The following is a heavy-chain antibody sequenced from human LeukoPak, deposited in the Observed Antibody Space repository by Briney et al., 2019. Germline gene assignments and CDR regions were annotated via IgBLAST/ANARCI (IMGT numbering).Heavy chain of an antibody. D-gene: IGHD2-8*01. CDR2: IYSGGST. J-gene: IGHJ3*02. Sequence: GGSLRLSCAASGFTVSSNYMSWVRQAPGKGLEWVSVIYSGGSTYYADSVKGRFTISRDNAKNSLYLQMNSLRAEDTALYYCAREARYCTNGVCYDTLDAFDIWGQGTMVTVSS. CDR3: AREARYCTNGVCYDTLDAFDI. CDR1: GFTVSSNY. V-gene: IGHV3-53*01.